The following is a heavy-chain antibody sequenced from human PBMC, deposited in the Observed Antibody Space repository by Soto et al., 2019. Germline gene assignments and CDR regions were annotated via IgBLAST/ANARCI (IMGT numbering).Heavy chain of an antibody. J-gene: IGHJ4*02. CDR2: ISYDGNNK. V-gene: IGHV3-30*18. D-gene: IGHD3-22*01. Sequence: QVQLVESGGGVVQPGRSLRLSCAASGFTFSSYGMHWVRQAPGKGQEWVAVISYDGNNKYYSDSVKGRFTISRDNSKNSLYLQMHSLRAEDTAVYYCAKDRHGYGGSGSWVYDHWGQGTLVTVSS. CDR3: AKDRHGYGGSGSWVYDH. CDR1: GFTFSSYG.